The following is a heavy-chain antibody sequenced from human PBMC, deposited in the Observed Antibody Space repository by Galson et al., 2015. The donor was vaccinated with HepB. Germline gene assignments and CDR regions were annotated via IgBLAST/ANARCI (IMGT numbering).Heavy chain of an antibody. CDR2: IYSGGST. V-gene: IGHV3-53*01. CDR3: AKDRDSNYFDY. CDR1: GFTVSSNY. J-gene: IGHJ4*02. Sequence: SLRLSCAASGFTVSSNYMSWVRQAPGKGLEWVSVIYSGGSTYYADSVKGRFTISRDNSKNTLYLQMNSLRAEDTAVYYCAKDRDSNYFDYWGQGTLVTVSS. D-gene: IGHD3-22*01.